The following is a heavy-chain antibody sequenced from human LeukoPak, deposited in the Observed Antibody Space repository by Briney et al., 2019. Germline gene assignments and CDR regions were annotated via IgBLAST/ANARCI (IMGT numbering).Heavy chain of an antibody. CDR1: GYTFTSYD. D-gene: IGHD3-22*01. CDR3: AREGKWLSTPTEGYYGMDV. V-gene: IGHV1-8*01. J-gene: IGHJ6*02. CDR2: MNPNSGNT. Sequence: SVKVSCKASGYTFTSYDINWVRQASGQGLEWVGWMNPNSGNTGYAQKFQGRVTMTRNTSISTAYMELSSLRSEDTAVYYCAREGKWLSTPTEGYYGMDVWGQGTTVTVSS.